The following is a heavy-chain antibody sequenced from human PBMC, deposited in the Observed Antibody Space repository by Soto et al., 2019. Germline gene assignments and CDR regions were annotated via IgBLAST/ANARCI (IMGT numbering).Heavy chain of an antibody. J-gene: IGHJ5*02. CDR1: GGSISSYY. D-gene: IGHD3-10*01. Sequence: SETLSLTCTVSGGSISSYYWSWMRQPPGKGLEWIGYIYYSGSTNYNPSLKSRVTISVDTSKNQFSLKLSSVTAADTAVYYCARYGSGSSVWFDPWGQGTLVNVSS. CDR2: IYYSGST. CDR3: ARYGSGSSVWFDP. V-gene: IGHV4-59*01.